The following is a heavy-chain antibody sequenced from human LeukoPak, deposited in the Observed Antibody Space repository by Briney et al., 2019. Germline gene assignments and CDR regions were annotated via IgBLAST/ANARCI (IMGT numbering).Heavy chain of an antibody. CDR2: INHSGST. V-gene: IGHV4-34*01. J-gene: IGHJ4*02. CDR3: ARADRENDSSGWYDY. CDR1: GGSFSGYY. Sequence: KPSETLSLTCAVYGGSFSGYYWSWIRQPPGKGLEWIGEINHSGSTNYNPSLKSRVTISVDTSKNQFSLKLSSVTAADTAVYYCARADRENDSSGWYDYWGQGTLVTVSS. D-gene: IGHD6-19*01.